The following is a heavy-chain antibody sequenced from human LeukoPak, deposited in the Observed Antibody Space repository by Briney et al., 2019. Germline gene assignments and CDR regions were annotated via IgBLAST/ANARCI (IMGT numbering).Heavy chain of an antibody. CDR3: ARGLAYYYDSSGYFNWFDP. CDR1: GYTFTGYY. J-gene: IGHJ5*02. D-gene: IGHD3-22*01. CDR2: IDPNSGGT. Sequence: GASVKVSCKASGYTFTGYYMHWVRQAPGQGLEWMGRIDPNSGGTNYAQKFQGRVTMTRDTSISTAYMELSRLRSDDTAVYYCARGLAYYYDSSGYFNWFDPWGQGTLVTVSS. V-gene: IGHV1-2*06.